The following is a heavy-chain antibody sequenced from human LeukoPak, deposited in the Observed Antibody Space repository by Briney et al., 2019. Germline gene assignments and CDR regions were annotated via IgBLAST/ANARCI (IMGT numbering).Heavy chain of an antibody. Sequence: GGSLRLSCAASGFTFDDYGMSWVRRAPGKGLEWVSGINWNGGSTGYADSVKGRFTISRDNAKNSLYLQMDSPRAEDTAFFYCARASGYSIGGSFDIWGQGTMVTVSS. CDR3: ARASGYSIGGSFDI. CDR2: INWNGGST. CDR1: GFTFDDYG. J-gene: IGHJ3*02. V-gene: IGHV3-20*04. D-gene: IGHD5-18*01.